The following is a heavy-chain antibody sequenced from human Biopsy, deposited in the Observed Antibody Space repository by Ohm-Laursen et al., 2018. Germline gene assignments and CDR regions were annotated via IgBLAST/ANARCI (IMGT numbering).Heavy chain of an antibody. CDR2: ITSRSGYK. V-gene: IGHV3-21*01. Sequence: SLRLSYAAAGFSFTSYTMNWVRQVPGKGLEWVSSITSRSGYKYYADSVKGRFTISRDNAKNSLYLQMNSLRAEDTAVYFCASLGLVWFGELLSVPFGMDAWGQGTTVTVSS. CDR1: GFSFTSYT. CDR3: ASLGLVWFGELLSVPFGMDA. J-gene: IGHJ6*02. D-gene: IGHD3-10*01.